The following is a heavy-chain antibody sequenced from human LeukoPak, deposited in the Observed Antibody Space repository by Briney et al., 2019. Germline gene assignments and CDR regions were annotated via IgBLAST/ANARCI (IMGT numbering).Heavy chain of an antibody. CDR2: IYPGDSDT. CDR1: GYSFTSYW. J-gene: IGHJ6*02. Sequence: GESLKIYCKGSGYSFTSYWIGWVRQMPGKGLEWMGIIYPGDSDTRYSPSFQGQVTISADKSISTAYLQWSSLKASDTAMYYCARLPIYSRSWQYYYGMDVWGQGTTVTVSS. CDR3: ARLPIYSRSWQYYYGMDV. V-gene: IGHV5-51*01. D-gene: IGHD6-13*01.